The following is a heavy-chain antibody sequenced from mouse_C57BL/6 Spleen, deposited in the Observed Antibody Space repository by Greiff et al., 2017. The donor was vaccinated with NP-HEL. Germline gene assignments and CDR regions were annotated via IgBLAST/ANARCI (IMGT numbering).Heavy chain of an antibody. CDR2: ISDGGSYT. CDR1: GFTFSSYA. CDR3: ATAITTAPYYFDY. D-gene: IGHD1-1*01. V-gene: IGHV5-4*03. Sequence: EVMLVESGGGLVKPGGSLKLSCAASGFTFSSYAMSWVRQTPEKRLEWVATISDGGSYTYYPDNVKGRFTISRDNAKNNLYLQMSHLKSEDTAMYYCATAITTAPYYFDYWGQGTTLTVSS. J-gene: IGHJ2*01.